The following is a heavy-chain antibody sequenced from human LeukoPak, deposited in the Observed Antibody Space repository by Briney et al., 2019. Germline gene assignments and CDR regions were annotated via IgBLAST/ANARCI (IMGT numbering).Heavy chain of an antibody. J-gene: IGHJ4*02. CDR3: ARGGLTAGFDY. CDR2: INREGSQI. CDR1: GFTLSTSW. Sequence: RGSLRLSCAASGFTLSTSWMTWVRQAPGKGLEWVTNINREGSQIDYVDSVKGRFTISRDSANSALYLQMNSLRAEDTAVYYCARGGLTAGFDYWGQGTLVTVSS. V-gene: IGHV3-7*01. D-gene: IGHD3-10*01.